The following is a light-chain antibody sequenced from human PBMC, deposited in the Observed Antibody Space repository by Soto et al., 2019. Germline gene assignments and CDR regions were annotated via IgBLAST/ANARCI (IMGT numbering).Light chain of an antibody. CDR2: VNSDGSH. Sequence: QSVLTQLPSASASLGASVKLTCTLSSGHSSYAIAWHQQQPEKGPRYLMKVNSDGSHTKGDGIPDRFSGSSSGAERYLTISSLQSEDEADYYCQTWGTGLLVFGGGTKLTVL. CDR1: SGHSSYA. V-gene: IGLV4-69*01. CDR3: QTWGTGLLV. J-gene: IGLJ3*02.